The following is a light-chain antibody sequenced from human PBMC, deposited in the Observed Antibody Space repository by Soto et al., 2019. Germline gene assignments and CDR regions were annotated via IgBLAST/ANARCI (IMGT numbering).Light chain of an antibody. V-gene: IGLV1-44*01. CDR3: TAWADSLNGVV. CDR2: SNN. J-gene: IGLJ2*01. CDR1: SSNVGSNN. Sequence: QSVLTQPPSASGTPGQRVTISCSGSSSNVGSNNENWYHQLPGTTPKLLIHSNNQRPSVVPDRFSATKSGTAASLAISVRQSEDESDYYCTAWADSLNGVVFGGGTKLTVL.